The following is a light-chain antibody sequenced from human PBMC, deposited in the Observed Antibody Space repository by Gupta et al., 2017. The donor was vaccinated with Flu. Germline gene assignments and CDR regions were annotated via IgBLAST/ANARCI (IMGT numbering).Light chain of an antibody. J-gene: IGKJ4*01. CDR3: QQYNNWPPLT. V-gene: IGKV3-15*01. CDR1: QSVSSN. CDR2: GAS. Sequence: ERATLSCRASQSVSSNVAWYQQKPGQAPRLLIYGASTRATGIPARFSGSGSGTEFSLSISSLQSEDFAVYYCQQYNNWPPLTFGGGTKVEIK.